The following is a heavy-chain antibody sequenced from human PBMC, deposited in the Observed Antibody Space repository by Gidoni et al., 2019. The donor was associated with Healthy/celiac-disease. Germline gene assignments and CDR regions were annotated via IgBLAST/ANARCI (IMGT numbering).Heavy chain of an antibody. J-gene: IGHJ6*02. CDR3: ARVGGTSLFYYYYGMDV. CDR1: GGSISSYY. CDR2: IYYSGST. D-gene: IGHD2-2*01. V-gene: IGHV4-59*01. Sequence: QVQLQESGPGLVKPSETLSLTCTVSGGSISSYYWSWIRQPPGKGLEWIGYIYYSGSTNYNPSLKSRVTISVDTSKNQFSLKLSSVTAADTAVYYCARVGGTSLFYYYYGMDVWGQGTTVTVSS.